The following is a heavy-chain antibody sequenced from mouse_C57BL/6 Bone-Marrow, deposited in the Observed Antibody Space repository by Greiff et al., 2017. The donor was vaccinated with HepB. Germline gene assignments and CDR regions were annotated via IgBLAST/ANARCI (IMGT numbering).Heavy chain of an antibody. Sequence: LQESGPELVKPGASVKISCKASGYAFSSSWMNWVKQRPGKGLEWIGRIYPGDGDTNYNGKFKGKATLTADKSSSTAYMQLSSLTSEDSAVYFCARYTTVDFDYWGQGTTLTVSS. CDR1: GYAFSSSW. D-gene: IGHD1-1*01. CDR3: ARYTTVDFDY. J-gene: IGHJ2*01. CDR2: IYPGDGDT. V-gene: IGHV1-82*01.